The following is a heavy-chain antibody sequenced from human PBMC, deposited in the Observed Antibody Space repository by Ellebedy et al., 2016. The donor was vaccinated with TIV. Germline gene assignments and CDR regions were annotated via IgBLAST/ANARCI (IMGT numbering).Heavy chain of an antibody. CDR2: ISAYNGNT. CDR3: ARRMDEEAMPAFDY. CDR1: GYTFTSYG. Sequence: AASVKVSCKASGYTFTSYGINWVRRAPGQGLEWMGWISAYNGNTNYAQNLQGRVTMTTDTSTSTAFMDLRSLRSDDTAVYYCARRMDEEAMPAFDYWGQGTLVTVSS. D-gene: IGHD2-2*01. V-gene: IGHV1-18*01. J-gene: IGHJ4*02.